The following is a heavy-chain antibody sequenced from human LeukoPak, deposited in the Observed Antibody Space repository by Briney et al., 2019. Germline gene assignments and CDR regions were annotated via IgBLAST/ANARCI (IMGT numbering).Heavy chain of an antibody. V-gene: IGHV4-38-2*02. CDR3: SSGSYYYPSN. J-gene: IGHJ4*02. CDR1: GDSISNGFY. D-gene: IGHD3-10*01. CDR2: IFLNLST. Sequence: SSETLSLTCIVSGDSISNGFYWTWIRQPPGKGLEWIGSIFLNLSTDYNPSLKSRVTISIDTSKNQVSLRLRSVTAAAPAMYYCSSGSYYYPSNWGQGSLVTVSS.